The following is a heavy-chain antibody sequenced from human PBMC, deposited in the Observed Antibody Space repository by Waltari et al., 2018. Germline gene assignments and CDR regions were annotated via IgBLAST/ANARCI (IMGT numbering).Heavy chain of an antibody. J-gene: IGHJ4*02. CDR2: IYWNDDK. CDR3: AHSPGDYYDSSGYYHDY. Sequence: QITLKESGPTLVKPTQTLTLTCTFSGFSLSTSGVGVCWIRQPPGKALEWLALIYWNDDKRYSPSLKSRLTITKDTSKNQVVLTMTNMDPVDTATYYCAHSPGDYYDSSGYYHDYWGQGTLVTVSS. CDR1: GFSLSTSGVG. V-gene: IGHV2-5*01. D-gene: IGHD3-22*01.